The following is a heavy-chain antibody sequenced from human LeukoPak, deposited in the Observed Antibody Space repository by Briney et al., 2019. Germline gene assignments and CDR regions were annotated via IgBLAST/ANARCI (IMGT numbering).Heavy chain of an antibody. CDR1: GDSITNTNYY. D-gene: IGHD3-10*01. V-gene: IGHV4-39*07. J-gene: IGHJ4*02. Sequence: SETLSLTCSVSGDSITNTNYYWGWVRQSPEKNLEWIVSMSFNGNIFYNPSLQSRVTISPGTSKNHFSLNLRSVTAADTAIYYCMRLNTYGLYLDYWGQGRLVTVSS. CDR2: MSFNGNI. CDR3: MRLNTYGLYLDY.